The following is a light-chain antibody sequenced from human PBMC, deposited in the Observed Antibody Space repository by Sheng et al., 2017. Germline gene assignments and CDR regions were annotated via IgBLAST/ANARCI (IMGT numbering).Light chain of an antibody. Sequence: DIQMTQSPSSLSASVGDRVTITCRASQTINTYVNWYQQKPGKAPNLLVYASSILQSGVPSRFSGSGSGSDFTLTINSLQSEDFATYYCQQYYSYPLTFGGGTKVEIK. J-gene: IGKJ4*01. CDR1: QTINTY. V-gene: IGKV1-39*01. CDR2: ASS. CDR3: QQYYSYPLT.